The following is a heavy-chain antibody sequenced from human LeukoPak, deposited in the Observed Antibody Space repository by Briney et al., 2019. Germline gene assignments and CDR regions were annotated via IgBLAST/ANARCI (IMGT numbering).Heavy chain of an antibody. J-gene: IGHJ4*02. V-gene: IGHV3-64*01. CDR1: GFTFSSYA. D-gene: IGHD5-18*01. Sequence: GGSLRLSCAASGFTFSSYAMHWVRQAPGKGLEHVSAISSNGGSTYYANSVKGRFTISRDNSKNTLYLQMGSLRAEDMAVYYCARGGYSYGFLLEQYYFDYWGQGTLVTVSS. CDR2: ISSNGGST. CDR3: ARGGYSYGFLLEQYYFDY.